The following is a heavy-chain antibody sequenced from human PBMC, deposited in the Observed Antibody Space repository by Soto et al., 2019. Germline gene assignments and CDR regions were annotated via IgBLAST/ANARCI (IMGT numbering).Heavy chain of an antibody. CDR2: IYYSGDT. CDR1: GGSISSDSFY. V-gene: IGHV4-39*01. J-gene: IGHJ6*02. D-gene: IGHD2-15*01. CDR3: ARNQPQRYCSGGTCRPAYGMDV. Sequence: SETLSLTCTVSGGSISSDSFYWAWIRQPPGKGLEGIGIIYYSGDTYYNPSLAGRLTMSVDTSNQFSLTLRSVTAADTALYYCARNQPQRYCSGGTCRPAYGMDVWGQGTTVTVSS.